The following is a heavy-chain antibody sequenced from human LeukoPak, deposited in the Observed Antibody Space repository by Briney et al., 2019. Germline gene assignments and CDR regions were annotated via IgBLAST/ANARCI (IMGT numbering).Heavy chain of an antibody. CDR2: IYYSGST. J-gene: IGHJ3*02. D-gene: IGHD3-22*01. V-gene: IGHV4-39*07. CDR3: ARVKFVDSSGYYGAFDI. Sequence: SETLSLTCTDSGGSISSCSYYWGWIRQPPGKGLEWIGSIYYSGSTYYNPSLKSRVTISVDKSKNQFSLKLSSVTAADTAVYYCARVKFVDSSGYYGAFDIWGQGTMVTVSS. CDR1: GGSISSCSYY.